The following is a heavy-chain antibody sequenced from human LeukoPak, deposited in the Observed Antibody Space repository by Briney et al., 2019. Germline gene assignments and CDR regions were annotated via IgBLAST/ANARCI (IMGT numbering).Heavy chain of an antibody. CDR1: GYTFTGYY. CDR2: INPNSGGT. D-gene: IGHD1-26*01. CDR3: ARAGDSGNLA. Sequence: ASVKVSCKASGYTFTGYYMHWVRQAPGQGLEWMGWINPNSGGTSYAQKFQDRVTMTRDTSISTAYMELSSLRSDDTAVYYCARAGDSGNLAWGQGTLVTVSS. J-gene: IGHJ5*02. V-gene: IGHV1-2*02.